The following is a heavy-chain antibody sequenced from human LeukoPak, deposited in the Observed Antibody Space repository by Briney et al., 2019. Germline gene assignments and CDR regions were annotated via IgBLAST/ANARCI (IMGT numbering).Heavy chain of an antibody. Sequence: NPGGSVRLSCVASGFTFSDYYMSWIRQAPGKGLEWVSYISSSGSTIYYADSVKGRFTISRDNAKNSLYLQMNSLRAEDTAVYYCARDHGIQLWYYWGQGTLVTVSS. D-gene: IGHD5-18*01. CDR1: GFTFSDYY. CDR2: ISSSGSTI. J-gene: IGHJ4*02. V-gene: IGHV3-11*01. CDR3: ARDHGIQLWYY.